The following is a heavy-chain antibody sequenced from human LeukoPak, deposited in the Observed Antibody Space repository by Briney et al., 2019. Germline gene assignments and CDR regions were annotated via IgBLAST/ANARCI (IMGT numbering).Heavy chain of an antibody. CDR2: ISYDGSNT. J-gene: IGHJ4*02. Sequence: HPGGSLRLSCAASGFTFSSHGMHWVRQAPGKGLEWVAVISYDGSNTYYADSVKGRFTISRDNSKNTLYLQMNTLRPEDTAFYYCAKGRGRDGQNLFDYWGQGTLVTVSS. D-gene: IGHD5-24*01. CDR1: GFTFSSHG. CDR3: AKGRGRDGQNLFDY. V-gene: IGHV3-30*18.